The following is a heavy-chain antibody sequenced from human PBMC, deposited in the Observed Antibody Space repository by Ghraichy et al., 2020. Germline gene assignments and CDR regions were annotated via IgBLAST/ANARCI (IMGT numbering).Heavy chain of an antibody. CDR3: AKRAYGGNLELDY. Sequence: GGSLRLSCAASGFTFSSYGMHWVRQAPGKGLEWVAFIRYDGSNRNYADSVKGRFTISRDNSENTLYLQMNSLRPEDTAVYFCAKRAYGGNLELDYWGQGTLVTVSS. CDR2: IRYDGSNR. CDR1: GFTFSSYG. V-gene: IGHV3-30*02. D-gene: IGHD4-23*01. J-gene: IGHJ4*02.